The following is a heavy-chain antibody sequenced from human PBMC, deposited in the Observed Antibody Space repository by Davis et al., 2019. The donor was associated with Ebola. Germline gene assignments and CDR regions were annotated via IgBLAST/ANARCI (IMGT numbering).Heavy chain of an antibody. J-gene: IGHJ4*02. V-gene: IGHV5-51*01. D-gene: IGHD4-17*01. CDR1: GYGFADYW. CDR2: IYPDDSDT. CDR3: ARRGDFGFFFDY. Sequence: GESLKISCKGSGYGFADYWIAWVRQMPGKGLECMGIIYPDDSDTRYSPSFQGQVTISADKSVSTAYLQWSSLKASDTAMYFCARRGDFGFFFDYWGQGTPITVSS.